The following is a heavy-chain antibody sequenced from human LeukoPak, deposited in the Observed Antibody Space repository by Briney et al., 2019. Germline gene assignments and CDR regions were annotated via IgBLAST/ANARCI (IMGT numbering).Heavy chain of an antibody. J-gene: IGHJ4*02. D-gene: IGHD3-10*01. CDR2: ISSSGSTI. CDR1: GFTFSDYY. Sequence: GGSLRLSCAASGFTFSDYYMSWIRQAPGKGLEWVSYISSSGSTIYYADSVKGRFTISRDNAKSSLYLQMNSLRAEDTAVYYCAREYYYGSGSLDIYYWGQGTLVTVSS. V-gene: IGHV3-11*04. CDR3: AREYYYGSGSLDIYY.